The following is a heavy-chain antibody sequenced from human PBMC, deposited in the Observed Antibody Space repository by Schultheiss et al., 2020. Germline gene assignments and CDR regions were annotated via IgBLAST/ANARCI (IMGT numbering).Heavy chain of an antibody. CDR2: INPNSGGT. D-gene: IGHD3-3*01. J-gene: IGHJ5*02. V-gene: IGHV1-2*02. CDR1: GYTFTSYY. Sequence: ASVKVSCKASGYTFTSYYMHWVRQAPGQGLEWMGWINPNSGGTNYAQKFQGRVTMTRDTSISTAYMELSRLRSDDTAVYYCATGRHPGGFLEWLLYVWFDPWGQGTLVTVSS. CDR3: ATGRHPGGFLEWLLYVWFDP.